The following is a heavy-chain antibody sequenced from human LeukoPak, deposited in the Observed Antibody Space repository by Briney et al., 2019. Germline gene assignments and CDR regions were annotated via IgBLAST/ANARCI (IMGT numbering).Heavy chain of an antibody. D-gene: IGHD3-16*01. CDR1: GFTFDDYG. CDR2: INWNGGGT. CDR3: ARSRGSMITFGGVKDY. V-gene: IGHV3-20*04. Sequence: GGSLRLSCAASGFTFDDYGMSWVRQAPGEGLEWVSGINWNGGGTGYADSVKGRFTISRDNAKNSLYLQMNSLRAEDTALYYCARSRGSMITFGGVKDYWGQGTLVTVSS. J-gene: IGHJ4*02.